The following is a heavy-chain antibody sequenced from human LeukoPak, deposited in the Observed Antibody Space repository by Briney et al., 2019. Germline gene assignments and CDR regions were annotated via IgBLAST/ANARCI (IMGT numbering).Heavy chain of an antibody. Sequence: SETLSLTCDVYGASFTGYYWSWIRQSPGKGLEWIGEMNQRGSMNYNPSLKSRVTISVDRSKNQFSLKLSSVTAADTAVYYCARGKHRGYSYGPFGYWGQGTLVTVSS. CDR3: ARGKHRGYSYGPFGY. D-gene: IGHD5-18*01. J-gene: IGHJ4*02. V-gene: IGHV4-34*01. CDR2: MNQRGSM. CDR1: GASFTGYY.